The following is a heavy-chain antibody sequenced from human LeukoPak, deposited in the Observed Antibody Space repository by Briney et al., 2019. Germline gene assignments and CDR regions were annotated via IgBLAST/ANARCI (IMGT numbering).Heavy chain of an antibody. CDR2: IFYSGST. D-gene: IGHD5-18*01. CDR1: GGSISSSSYY. J-gene: IGHJ3*02. Sequence: SETLSLTCTVSGGSISSSSYYWGWIRQPPGKGLAWIGSIFYSGSTYYNPSLKSRVTISVDTSKNQFSLKLASVTAADTAVYYCARTEGGYSYGSAFDIWGQGTMVTVSS. V-gene: IGHV4-39*07. CDR3: ARTEGGYSYGSAFDI.